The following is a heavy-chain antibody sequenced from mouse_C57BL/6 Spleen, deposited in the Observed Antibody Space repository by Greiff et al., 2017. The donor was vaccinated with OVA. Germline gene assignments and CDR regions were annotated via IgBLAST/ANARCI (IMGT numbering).Heavy chain of an antibody. CDR1: GFTFSNYW. CDR2: IRLKSDNYAT. V-gene: IGHV6-3*01. CDR3: TKDFHYYAMDY. Sequence: DVKLQESGGGLVQPGGSMKLSCVASGFTFSNYWMNWVRQSPEKGLEWVAQIRLKSDNYATHYAESVKGRFTISRDDSKSSVYLQMNNLRAEDTGIYYCTKDFHYYAMDYWGQGTSVTVSS. J-gene: IGHJ4*01.